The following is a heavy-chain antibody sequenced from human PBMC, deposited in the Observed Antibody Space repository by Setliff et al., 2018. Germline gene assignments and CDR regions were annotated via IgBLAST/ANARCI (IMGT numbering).Heavy chain of an antibody. CDR3: TRDFLGATASFDI. J-gene: IGHJ3*02. V-gene: IGHV1-3*04. Sequence: VASVKVSCKASGYTFTNYAIHWVRQAPGQRPEWMGWINTGNANTKYSQKFQGRVTITRDASASTAYMELSSLRSEDTAVYYCTRDFLGATASFDIWGQGTMVTVS. D-gene: IGHD3-3*01. CDR2: INTGNANT. CDR1: GYTFTNYA.